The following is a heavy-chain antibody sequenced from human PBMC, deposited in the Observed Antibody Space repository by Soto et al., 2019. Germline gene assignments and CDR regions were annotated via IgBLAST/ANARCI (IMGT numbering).Heavy chain of an antibody. Sequence: ASVKVSCKASGYTFTGYYMHWVRQAPGQGLEWMGWINPNSGGTNYAQKFQGWVTMTRDTSISTAYMELSRLRSDDTGVYYCAAGDYHDTSGYSSDYWGQGTLVTVSS. CDR3: AAGDYHDTSGYSSDY. D-gene: IGHD3-3*01. J-gene: IGHJ4*02. V-gene: IGHV1-2*04. CDR2: INPNSGGT. CDR1: GYTFTGYY.